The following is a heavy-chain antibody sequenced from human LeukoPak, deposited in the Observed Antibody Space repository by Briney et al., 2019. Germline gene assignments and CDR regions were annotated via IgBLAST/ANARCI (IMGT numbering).Heavy chain of an antibody. V-gene: IGHV3-23*01. D-gene: IGHD6-13*01. CDR1: GFTFSSYA. CDR3: AKERYSSSWYGWLDP. J-gene: IGHJ5*02. Sequence: GGSLRLSCAAPGFTFSSYAMSWVRQAPGKGLEWVSSISGSGGSTYYADSVKGRFTVSRDNSKNTLHLQMNSLRAEDTAVYYCAKERYSSSWYGWLDPWGQGTLVTVSS. CDR2: ISGSGGST.